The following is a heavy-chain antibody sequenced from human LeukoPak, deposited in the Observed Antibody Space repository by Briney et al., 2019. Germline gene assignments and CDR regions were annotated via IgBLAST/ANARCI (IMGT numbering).Heavy chain of an antibody. Sequence: SETLSLTCAVYGGAFSGYYWSWIRQPPGKGLEWTGEINHSGSTNYNPSLKSRVTISVDTSKNQFSLKLSSVTAADTAVYYCARGSPAAHDTYSSAYFDYWGQGTLVTVSS. D-gene: IGHD3-22*01. CDR2: INHSGST. J-gene: IGHJ4*02. CDR3: ARGSPAAHDTYSSAYFDY. CDR1: GGAFSGYY. V-gene: IGHV4-34*01.